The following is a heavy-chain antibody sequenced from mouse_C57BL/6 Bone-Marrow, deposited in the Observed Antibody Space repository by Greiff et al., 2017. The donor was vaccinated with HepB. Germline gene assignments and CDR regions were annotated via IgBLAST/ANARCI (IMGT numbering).Heavy chain of an antibody. V-gene: IGHV14-4*01. J-gene: IGHJ3*01. Sequence: EVQLQQSGAELVRPGASVKLSCTASGFNIKDDYMPWVKQRPEQGLEWIGWIDPGNGDTEYASKFQGKATITADTSSNTAYLQLSSLTSEDTAVYYCTTRPLGYDYDGWFAYWGQGTLVTVSA. CDR1: GFNIKDDY. D-gene: IGHD2-4*01. CDR2: IDPGNGDT. CDR3: TTRPLGYDYDGWFAY.